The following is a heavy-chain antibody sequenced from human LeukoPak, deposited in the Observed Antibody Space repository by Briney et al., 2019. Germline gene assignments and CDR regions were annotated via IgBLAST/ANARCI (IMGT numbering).Heavy chain of an antibody. V-gene: IGHV3-74*01. CDR2: IKYDGSTS. CDR3: AKDGSIAVAGITADY. D-gene: IGHD6-19*01. Sequence: PGGSLRLSCAASGFTFTTYWIHWVRQGPGKGLVWVSRIKYDGSTSNYADSVKGRFTISRDNAKNTVYLQMNSLRVEDTAMYYCAKDGSIAVAGITADYWGQGTLVTVSS. J-gene: IGHJ4*02. CDR1: GFTFTTYW.